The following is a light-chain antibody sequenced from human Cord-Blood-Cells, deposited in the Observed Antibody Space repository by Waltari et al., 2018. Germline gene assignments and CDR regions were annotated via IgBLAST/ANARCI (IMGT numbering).Light chain of an antibody. CDR1: SSDVGGYNY. J-gene: IGLJ3*02. CDR3: SSYTSSSTLGV. V-gene: IGLV2-14*03. CDR2: DVS. Sequence: QSALTQPASVSGSPGQSITISCPGNSSDVGGYNYVSWYQQHPGKAPKLMIYDVSNRPSGFSNRFSGSKSGNTASLTISGLHAEDEADYYCSSYTSSSTLGVFGGGTKLTVL.